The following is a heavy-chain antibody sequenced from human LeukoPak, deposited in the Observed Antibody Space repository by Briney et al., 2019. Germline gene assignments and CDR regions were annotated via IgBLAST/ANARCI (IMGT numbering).Heavy chain of an antibody. CDR1: GYTFTSYA. V-gene: IGHV1-69*13. Sequence: GASVKVSCKASGYTFTSYAINWVRQAPGQGLEWMGGIIPIFGTANYAQKFQGRVTITADESTSTGYMELSSLRSEDTAVYYCARDSAPYVWGSYRYFDYWGQGTLVTVSS. CDR3: ARDSAPYVWGSYRYFDY. CDR2: IIPIFGTA. D-gene: IGHD3-16*02. J-gene: IGHJ4*02.